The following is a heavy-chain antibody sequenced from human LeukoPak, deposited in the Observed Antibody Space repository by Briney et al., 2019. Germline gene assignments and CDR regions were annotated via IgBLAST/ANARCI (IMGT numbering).Heavy chain of an antibody. CDR2: INPNSGGT. CDR3: ARWLSTSGAAY. CDR1: GYTFTGYY. D-gene: IGHD3-22*01. V-gene: IGHV1-2*02. J-gene: IGHJ4*02. Sequence: GASVKVSCKASGYTFTGYYMHWVRQAPGQGLEWMEWINPNSGGTNYAQKFQGRVTMTRDTSISTAYMELSRLRSDDTALYYCARWLSTSGAAYWGQGTLVTVSS.